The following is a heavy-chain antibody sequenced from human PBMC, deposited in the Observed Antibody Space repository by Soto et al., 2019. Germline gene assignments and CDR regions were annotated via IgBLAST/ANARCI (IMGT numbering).Heavy chain of an antibody. J-gene: IGHJ4*02. Sequence: GESLKISCKGSGYRFTNYWIAWVRQRPGKGLEWMGIIYRSDSDIRYSPSFQGQVTISADKSISTAYLQWSSLKASDTAIYYCAIRGASKWLKFWGQGTLVTVSS. V-gene: IGHV5-51*01. CDR3: AIRGASKWLKF. D-gene: IGHD5-12*01. CDR2: IYRSDSDI. CDR1: GYRFTNYW.